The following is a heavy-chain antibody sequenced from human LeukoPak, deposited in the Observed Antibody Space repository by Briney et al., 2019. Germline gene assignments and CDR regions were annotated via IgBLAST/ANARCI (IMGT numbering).Heavy chain of an antibody. V-gene: IGHV1-8*03. D-gene: IGHD3-3*01. CDR3: ARWDYDFWSGYPDY. CDR1: GYTFTSYY. J-gene: IGHJ4*02. Sequence: ASVKVSCKASGYTFTSYYMHWVRQAPGQGLEWMGWMNPNSGNTGYAQKFQGRVTITRNTSISTAYMELSSLRSEDTAVYYCARWDYDFWSGYPDYWGQGTLVTVSS. CDR2: MNPNSGNT.